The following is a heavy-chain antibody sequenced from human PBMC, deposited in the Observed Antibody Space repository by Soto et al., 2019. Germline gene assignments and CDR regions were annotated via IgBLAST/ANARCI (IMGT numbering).Heavy chain of an antibody. D-gene: IGHD1-7*01. CDR3: ARGLSGTDNWKYRLAS. CDR2: INHSGST. J-gene: IGHJ5*01. Sequence: SETLSLTCAVYGGSFSGYYWSWIRQPPGKGLEWIGEINHSGSTNYNPSLKSRVTISKDTSKKQFSLKLTSVTAADTAVYFCARGLSGTDNWKYRLASWGQGTPVTVSS. V-gene: IGHV4-34*01. CDR1: GGSFSGYY.